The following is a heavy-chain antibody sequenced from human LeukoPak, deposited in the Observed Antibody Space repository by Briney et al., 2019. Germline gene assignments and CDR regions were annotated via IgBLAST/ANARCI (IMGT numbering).Heavy chain of an antibody. V-gene: IGHV3-30*18. CDR2: ISYDGSYK. CDR1: GFTFSSYG. CDR3: AKEALWAYYASGSYSPTHFDY. J-gene: IGHJ4*02. D-gene: IGHD3-10*01. Sequence: PGGSLRLSCAASGFTFSSYGMHWVRQAPGRGLEWVALISYDGSYKYYADSVKGRFTISRDNSKNTLYLQMNSLRAEDTAVYYCAKEALWAYYASGSYSPTHFDYWGLGTLVTVSS.